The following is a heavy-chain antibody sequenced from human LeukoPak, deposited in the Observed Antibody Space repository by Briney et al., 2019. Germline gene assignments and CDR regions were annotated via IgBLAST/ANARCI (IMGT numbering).Heavy chain of an antibody. Sequence: GGSLRLSCAASGFTFSSYWMSWVRQAPGKGLEWVANIKQDGSEKYYVDSVKGRFTISRDNAKNSLYLQMNSLRAEDTAAYYCARGRRYCSGGSCHILDYWGQGTLVTVSS. CDR2: IKQDGSEK. CDR3: ARGRRYCSGGSCHILDY. CDR1: GFTFSSYW. J-gene: IGHJ4*02. V-gene: IGHV3-7*03. D-gene: IGHD2-15*01.